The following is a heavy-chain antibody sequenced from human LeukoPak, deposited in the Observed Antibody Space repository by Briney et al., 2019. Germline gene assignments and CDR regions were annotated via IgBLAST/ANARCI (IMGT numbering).Heavy chain of an antibody. V-gene: IGHV4-59*12. CDR1: GGSISRYY. J-gene: IGHJ5*02. Sequence: SETLSLTCTVSGGSISRYYWSWIRQPPGKGLEWIGYIYYSGSTSYNPSLKSRVTILLDTSKNQFSLKLNSVTAADTAVYYCARDSSSWYFRFDPWGQGTLVTVSS. CDR2: IYYSGST. CDR3: ARDSSSWYFRFDP. D-gene: IGHD6-13*01.